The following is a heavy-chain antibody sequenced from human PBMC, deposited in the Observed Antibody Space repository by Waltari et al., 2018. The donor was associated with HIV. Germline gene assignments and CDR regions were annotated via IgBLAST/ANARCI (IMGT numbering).Heavy chain of an antibody. D-gene: IGHD2-2*01. Sequence: AASGFTVSSNYMSWVRQAPGKGLECVSVIYSGGSTYYADSVRGRFTISRDNSKNTLYLQMNSLTAEDTAVYYCARGVEGYCTSTSCYLLYWGQGTLVAVSS. CDR1: GFTVSSNY. CDR2: IYSGGST. CDR3: ARGVEGYCTSTSCYLLY. J-gene: IGHJ4*02. V-gene: IGHV3-53*01.